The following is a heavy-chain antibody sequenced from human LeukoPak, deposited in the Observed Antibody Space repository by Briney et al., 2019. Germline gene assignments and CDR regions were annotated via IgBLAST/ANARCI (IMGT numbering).Heavy chain of an antibody. V-gene: IGHV4-59*01. D-gene: IGHD5-18*01. CDR1: GGSISSYD. J-gene: IGHJ4*02. CDR3: ARGPGGYSYGYYLEY. Sequence: PSETLSLTCAVSGGSISSYDWSWIRQPPGKGLEWIGFFYYSGSTNYNPSLKSRVTISVDTSKNHFSLKLSSVTAADTAVYYCARGPGGYSYGYYLEYWGQGTLVTVSS. CDR2: FYYSGST.